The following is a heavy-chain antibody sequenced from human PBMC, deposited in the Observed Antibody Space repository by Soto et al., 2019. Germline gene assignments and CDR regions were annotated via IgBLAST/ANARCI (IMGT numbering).Heavy chain of an antibody. Sequence: QVQLVESGGGVVQPGRSLRLSCAASGFTFSSYAMHWVRQAPGKGLEWVAVISDDGTNKDYADSVKGRFTISRDKSKSTLDLQMDSLRTEDTAVYYCARDGSYYDVLTEHYFAVWGQGTLVSVSA. J-gene: IGHJ4*02. CDR2: ISDDGTNK. V-gene: IGHV3-30*04. D-gene: IGHD3-9*01. CDR3: ARDGSYYDVLTEHYFAV. CDR1: GFTFSSYA.